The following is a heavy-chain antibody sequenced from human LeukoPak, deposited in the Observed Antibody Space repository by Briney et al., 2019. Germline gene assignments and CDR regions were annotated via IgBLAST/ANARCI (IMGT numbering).Heavy chain of an antibody. CDR3: AREGIAGEEYYYYGVDV. CDR1: GGSISSYY. Sequence: SETLSLTCTVSGGSISSYYWSWIRQPPGKGLEWIGYIYYSGSTNYNPSLKSRVTISVDTSKNQFSLKLSSVTAADTAVYYCAREGIAGEEYYYYGVDVWGQGTTVTVSS. D-gene: IGHD6-13*01. V-gene: IGHV4-59*12. CDR2: IYYSGST. J-gene: IGHJ6*02.